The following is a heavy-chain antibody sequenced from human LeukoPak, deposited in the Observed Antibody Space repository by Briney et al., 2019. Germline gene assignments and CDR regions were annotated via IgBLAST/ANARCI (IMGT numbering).Heavy chain of an antibody. D-gene: IGHD6-19*01. V-gene: IGHV3-23*01. CDR1: GFTFSSYA. CDR2: ISGSGGST. CDR3: AKGPGLSVAGLDY. Sequence: GGSLRLSCAASGFTFSSYAMSWVRQAPGKGLEWVAAISGSGGSTYYADSVKGRFTISRDNSKNTLCLQMNSLRGEDTAVYYCAKGPGLSVAGLDYWGQGTLVSVSS. J-gene: IGHJ4*02.